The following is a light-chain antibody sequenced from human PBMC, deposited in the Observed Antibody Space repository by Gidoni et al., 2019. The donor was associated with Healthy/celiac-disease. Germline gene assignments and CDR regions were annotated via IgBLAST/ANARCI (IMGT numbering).Light chain of an antibody. CDR3: QQSYSTPWT. V-gene: IGKV1-39*01. CDR2: AAS. Sequence: DIQMTQSPSSLSASVGDRVTITCRASQSISSYLNWYQQKPGKAPKLLIYAASSLQSGVPSRFSGSWSGTDFTLTISSLQPEDFATYYCQQSYSTPWTFXQXTKVXIK. J-gene: IGKJ1*01. CDR1: QSISSY.